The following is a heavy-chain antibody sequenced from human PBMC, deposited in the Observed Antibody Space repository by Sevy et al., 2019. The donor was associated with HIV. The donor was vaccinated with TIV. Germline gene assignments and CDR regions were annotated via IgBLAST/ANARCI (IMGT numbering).Heavy chain of an antibody. V-gene: IGHV3-11*01. CDR2: ISSSGSTI. CDR1: GFTFSDYY. CDR3: VSELGVVAAKNYYGMDV. Sequence: GGSLRLSCAASGFTFSDYYMSWIRQAPGKGLEWVSYISSSGSTIYYADSVKGRFTISRDNAKNSLYLQMNSLRAEDTAVYYCVSELGVVAAKNYYGMDVWGQGTTVTVSS. D-gene: IGHD2-15*01. J-gene: IGHJ6*02.